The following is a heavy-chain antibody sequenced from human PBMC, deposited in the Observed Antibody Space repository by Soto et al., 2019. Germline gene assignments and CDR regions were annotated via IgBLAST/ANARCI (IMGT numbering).Heavy chain of an antibody. CDR2: IKSKTDGGTT. CDR1: GFTFSNAW. CDR3: TTPATTQGRGLLPYYYYYYMDV. J-gene: IGHJ6*03. Sequence: GGSLRLSCAASGFTFSNAWMSWVRQAPGKGLEWVGRIKSKTDGGTTDYAAPVKGRFTISRDDSKNTRYLQMNSLKTEDTAVYYCTTPATTQGRGLLPYYYYYYMDVWGKGTTVTVSS. D-gene: IGHD3-22*01. V-gene: IGHV3-15*01.